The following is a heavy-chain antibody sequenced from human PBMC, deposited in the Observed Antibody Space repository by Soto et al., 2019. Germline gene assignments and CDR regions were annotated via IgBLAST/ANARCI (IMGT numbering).Heavy chain of an antibody. CDR3: ARSGLEGRELDY. CDR1: GDSFSSGDYY. J-gene: IGHJ4*02. Sequence: SETLSLTCTVSGDSFSSGDYYWSWIRQHPGKGLEWIGYIYYSGSTYYNPSLKSRVTISVDTSKNQFSLKLTSVTAADTAVYYCARSGLEGRELDYWGQGTLVTVSS. V-gene: IGHV4-31*03. CDR2: IYYSGST. D-gene: IGHD1-1*01.